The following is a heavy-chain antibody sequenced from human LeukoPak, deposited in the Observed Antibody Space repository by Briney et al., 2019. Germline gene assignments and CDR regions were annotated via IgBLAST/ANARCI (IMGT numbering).Heavy chain of an antibody. Sequence: PGGSLRLSCAASGFTFSSYWMSWVRQAPGKGLEWVANIKQDGSEKYYVDSVKGRFTISRDNAKNSLYLQMNSLRAEDTAVYYCARSPEKPGIAAAEFDYWGQRTLVTVSS. V-gene: IGHV3-7*01. CDR3: ARSPEKPGIAAAEFDY. D-gene: IGHD6-13*01. CDR1: GFTFSSYW. CDR2: IKQDGSEK. J-gene: IGHJ4*02.